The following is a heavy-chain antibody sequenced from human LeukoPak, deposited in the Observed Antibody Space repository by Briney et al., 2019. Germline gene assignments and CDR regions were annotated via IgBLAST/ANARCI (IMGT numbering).Heavy chain of an antibody. V-gene: IGHV4-59*01. J-gene: IGHJ4*02. CDR1: GGSISSYY. CDR2: SYYSGSS. CDR3: ARGSSMVRGDIDY. Sequence: SETLSLTCTVSGGSISSYYWSWIRQPPGKGLEWIGYSYYSGSSNYNPSLTSRGTISVDTSKNQFSLKLSSVTAADTAVYYCARGSSMVRGDIDYWGQGTLVTVSS. D-gene: IGHD3-10*01.